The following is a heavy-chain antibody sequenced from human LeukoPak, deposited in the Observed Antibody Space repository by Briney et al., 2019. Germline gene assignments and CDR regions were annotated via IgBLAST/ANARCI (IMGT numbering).Heavy chain of an antibody. D-gene: IGHD4-17*01. CDR3: ARENYGDPLGYAFDI. CDR1: GFTFSSYG. Sequence: GGSLRLSCAASGFTFSSYGMHWVRQAPGKGLEWVAVIWYDGSNKYYADSVKGRFTISRDNSKSTLYLQMNGLRAEDTAVYYCARENYGDPLGYAFDIWGQGTMVTVSS. J-gene: IGHJ3*02. V-gene: IGHV3-33*01. CDR2: IWYDGSNK.